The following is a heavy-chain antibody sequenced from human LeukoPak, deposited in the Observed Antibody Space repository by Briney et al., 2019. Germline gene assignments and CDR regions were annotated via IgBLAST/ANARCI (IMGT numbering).Heavy chain of an antibody. CDR3: STVGPSGSHYPLDS. CDR1: GFTFINAW. V-gene: IGHV3-15*01. Sequence: GGSLRLSCAASGFTFINAWMTWVRQAPGKGLEWVGRIKSNTDGGTADHGTPVKGRFIISRDDSKNTLYLQMNSLKTEDTAVCYCSTVGPSGSHYPLDSWGQGTLVTVSS. D-gene: IGHD3-10*01. J-gene: IGHJ4*02. CDR2: IKSNTDGGTA.